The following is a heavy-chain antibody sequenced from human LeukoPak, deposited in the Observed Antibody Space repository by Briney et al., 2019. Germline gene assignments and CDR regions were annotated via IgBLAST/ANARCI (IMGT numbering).Heavy chain of an antibody. D-gene: IGHD3-3*01. CDR3: ANYGSGYFYY. CDR2: INSDGSST. V-gene: IGHV3-74*01. J-gene: IGHJ4*02. CDR1: GFTFSSNW. Sequence: TGGSLRLSCAASGFTFSSNWMHWVRQAPGKGLVWVSRINSDGSSTNYADSVRGRFTISRDNAKNTPYLQMNSLRAEDTAVYYCANYGSGYFYYWGQGTLVTVSS.